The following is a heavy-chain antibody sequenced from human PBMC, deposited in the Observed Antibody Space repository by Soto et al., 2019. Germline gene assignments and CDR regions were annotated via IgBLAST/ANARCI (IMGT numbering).Heavy chain of an antibody. Sequence: GASVKVSCKASGNTFTNFGVTWVRQAPGQGLEWMGWISAYTGDPNYAQKFQGRVTMTIDTSTSTAYLDLRSLTSDDTAVYYCARVIPGAEAWFDPWGQEPWSPSPQ. J-gene: IGHJ5*02. V-gene: IGHV1-18*01. CDR2: ISAYTGDP. D-gene: IGHD2-2*01. CDR1: GNTFTNFG. CDR3: ARVIPGAEAWFDP.